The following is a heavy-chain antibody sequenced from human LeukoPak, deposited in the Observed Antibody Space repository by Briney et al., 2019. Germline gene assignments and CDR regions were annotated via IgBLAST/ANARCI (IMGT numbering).Heavy chain of an antibody. CDR1: GGSFSGYY. J-gene: IGHJ4*02. CDR3: ARGPSGWYASSHYYFDY. D-gene: IGHD6-19*01. V-gene: IGHV4-34*01. CDR2: INHSGST. Sequence: SETLSLTCAVYGGSFSGYYWSWIRQPPGKGLEWIGEINHSGSTNYNPSLKSRVTISVDTSKNQFSLRLSSVTAADTAVYYCARGPSGWYASSHYYFDYWGQGTLVTVSS.